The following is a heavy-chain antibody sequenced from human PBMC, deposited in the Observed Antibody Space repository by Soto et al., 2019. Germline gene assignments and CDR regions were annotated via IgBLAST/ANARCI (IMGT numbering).Heavy chain of an antibody. J-gene: IGHJ4*02. D-gene: IGHD2-2*01. V-gene: IGHV1-24*01. Sequence: ASVKVSCKVSGYTLTELSMHWVRQAPGKGLEWMGGFDPEDGETIYAQKFQGRVTMTEDTSTDTAYMELSSLRSEDTAVYYCATWGLGYCSSTSCPTSHFDYWGQGTLVTVSS. CDR1: GYTLTELS. CDR2: FDPEDGET. CDR3: ATWGLGYCSSTSCPTSHFDY.